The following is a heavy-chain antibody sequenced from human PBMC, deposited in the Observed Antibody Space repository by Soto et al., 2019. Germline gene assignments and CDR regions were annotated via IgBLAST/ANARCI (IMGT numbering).Heavy chain of an antibody. CDR2: ISGSGGST. V-gene: IGHV3-23*01. D-gene: IGHD4-17*01. Sequence: GGSLRLSCAASGFTFSSYAMSWVRQAPGKGLEWVSAISGSGGSTYYADSVKGRFTISRDNSKNTLYLQMNSLRAEDTAVYYCAKDWLGDYGDYEAAERERYFDYWGQGTLVTVSS. J-gene: IGHJ4*02. CDR1: GFTFSSYA. CDR3: AKDWLGDYGDYEAAERERYFDY.